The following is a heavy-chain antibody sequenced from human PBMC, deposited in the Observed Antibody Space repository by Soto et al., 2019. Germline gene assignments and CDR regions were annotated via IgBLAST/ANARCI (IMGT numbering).Heavy chain of an antibody. CDR2: INPNSGGT. V-gene: IGHV1-2*02. CDR1: GYTFTGYY. D-gene: IGHD6-19*01. Sequence: ASVEVSCKXSGYTFTGYYMHWVRQAPGQGLEWMGWINPNSGGTNYAQKFQGRVTMTRDTSISTAYMELSRLRSDDTAVYYCARVLPGGWYYAYWGQGTRVTVSS. CDR3: ARVLPGGWYYAY. J-gene: IGHJ4*02.